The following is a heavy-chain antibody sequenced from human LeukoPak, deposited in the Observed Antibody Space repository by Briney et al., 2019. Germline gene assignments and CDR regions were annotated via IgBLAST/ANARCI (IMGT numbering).Heavy chain of an antibody. CDR3: AKDPHMIVVAGTHFDY. Sequence: GGSLRLSCAASGFTFSSYAMSWVRQAPGKGLEWVSAISGSGGSTSYADSVKGRFTISRDNSKNTLYLQMNSLRAEDTAVYYCAKDPHMIVVAGTHFDYWGQGTLVTVSS. CDR1: GFTFSSYA. J-gene: IGHJ4*02. CDR2: ISGSGGST. V-gene: IGHV3-23*01. D-gene: IGHD6-19*01.